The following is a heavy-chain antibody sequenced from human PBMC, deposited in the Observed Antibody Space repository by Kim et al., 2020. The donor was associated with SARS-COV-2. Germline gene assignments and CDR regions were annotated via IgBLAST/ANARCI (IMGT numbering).Heavy chain of an antibody. J-gene: IGHJ3*02. CDR3: ARETSRGDDAFDS. V-gene: IGHV4-34*01. Sequence: NPSLKSRVTISADTSKSQFSLKVNSVTVADTAVYYCARETSRGDDAFDSWGHGTMVTVSS. D-gene: IGHD3-10*01.